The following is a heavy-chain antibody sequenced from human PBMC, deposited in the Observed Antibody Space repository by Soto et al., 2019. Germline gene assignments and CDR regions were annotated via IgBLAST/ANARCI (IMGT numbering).Heavy chain of an antibody. V-gene: IGHV3-72*01. CDR1: GLTLSDHY. CDR3: VSLWSVTGSRDY. CDR2: IRDRVHSYST. J-gene: IGHJ4*02. D-gene: IGHD1-20*01. Sequence: LRLSCAVSGLTLSDHYMGWVRQAPGKGLDWVGRIRDRVHSYSTEYAASVKGRFTISRDDSRNSLYLQMNSLKMEDTAVFYCVSLWSVTGSRDYWGRGTLVTVSS.